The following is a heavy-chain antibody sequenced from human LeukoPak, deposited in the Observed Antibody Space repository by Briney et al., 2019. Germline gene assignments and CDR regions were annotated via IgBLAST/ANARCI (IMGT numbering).Heavy chain of an antibody. CDR2: IKQDGSEK. CDR3: AREKDYYDSSGYSSYYYGMDV. CDR1: GFSFSSYW. J-gene: IGHJ6*02. Sequence: GGSLRLSCAASGFSFSSYWMGWVRQAPGKGLEWVANIKQDGSEKYYVDSVKGRFTISKDNAKNSLYLQMNSLRAEDTAVYYCAREKDYYDSSGYSSYYYGMDVWGQGTTVTVSS. V-gene: IGHV3-7*01. D-gene: IGHD3-22*01.